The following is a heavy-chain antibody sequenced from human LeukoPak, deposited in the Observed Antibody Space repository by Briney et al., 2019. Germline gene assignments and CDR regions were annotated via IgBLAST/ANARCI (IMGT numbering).Heavy chain of an antibody. Sequence: GGSVRLSCAGSGFAFGTYAMSWVRQAPGMGLEWVSVIYSDGRAYYADSVKGRFSISRDNSKNTLYLQMDTLRAEDTAVYYCAKLKGWYGEGYFDYWGQGTLVTVSA. CDR3: AKLKGWYGEGYFDY. J-gene: IGHJ4*02. CDR2: IYSDGRA. D-gene: IGHD3-10*01. CDR1: GFAFGTYA. V-gene: IGHV3-23*03.